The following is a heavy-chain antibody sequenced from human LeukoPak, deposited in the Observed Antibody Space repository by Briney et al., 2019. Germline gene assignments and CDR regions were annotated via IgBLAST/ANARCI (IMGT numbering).Heavy chain of an antibody. V-gene: IGHV1-46*01. Sequence: ASVTVSCRASGYTFTNYYMHWVRQAPGQGFEWMGIINVSGGSTSYAQKFQGRVTMTRDTSTSTVYMELRSLRSEDTAVYYCARGGGDDSAAPFDFWGQGALVTVSS. CDR1: GYTFTNYY. D-gene: IGHD2-21*02. CDR3: ARGGGDDSAAPFDF. CDR2: INVSGGST. J-gene: IGHJ4*02.